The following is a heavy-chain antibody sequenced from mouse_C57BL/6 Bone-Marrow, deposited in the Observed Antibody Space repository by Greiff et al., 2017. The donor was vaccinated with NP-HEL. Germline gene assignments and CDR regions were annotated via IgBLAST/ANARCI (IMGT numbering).Heavy chain of an antibody. CDR1: GYTFTDYN. CDR3: ARRGNGGYFDV. Sequence: VQLQQSGPELVKPGASVKIPCKASGYTFTDYNMDWVKQSHGKSLEWIGDINPNNGGTIYNQKFKGKATLTVDKSSSTAYMELRSLTSEDTAVYYCARRGNGGYFDVWGTGTTVTVSS. J-gene: IGHJ1*03. CDR2: INPNNGGT. D-gene: IGHD6-1*01. V-gene: IGHV1-18*01.